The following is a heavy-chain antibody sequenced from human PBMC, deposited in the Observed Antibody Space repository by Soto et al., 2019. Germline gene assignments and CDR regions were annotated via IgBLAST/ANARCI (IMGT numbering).Heavy chain of an antibody. V-gene: IGHV5-51*01. CDR1: GYNFANYW. CDR3: AAGYTTGPDAFDI. J-gene: IGHJ3*02. D-gene: IGHD6-13*01. Sequence: GESLKISCKGSGYNFANYWIGWVREMPGKGLEWMGMIFPGDSDTKNSPSLQGQITMSVDKSDSSAYLQWRSLKASDTAMYYCAAGYTTGPDAFDIWGQGTMVTVSS. CDR2: IFPGDSDT.